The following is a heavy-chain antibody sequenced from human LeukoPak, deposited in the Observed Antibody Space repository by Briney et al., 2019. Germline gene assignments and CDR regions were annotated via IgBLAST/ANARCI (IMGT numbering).Heavy chain of an antibody. CDR3: AKNGPGLDYFDY. J-gene: IGHJ4*02. CDR2: INSDGSDT. CDR1: GFTFSSYW. V-gene: IGHV3-74*01. D-gene: IGHD3-10*01. Sequence: PGGSLRLSCAASGFTFSSYWMHCVRQAPGKGLVWVSRINSDGSDTTYGDSVKGRFTISRDNAKNTLYLQMNSLRAEDTAVYYCAKNGPGLDYFDYWGQGTLVTVSS.